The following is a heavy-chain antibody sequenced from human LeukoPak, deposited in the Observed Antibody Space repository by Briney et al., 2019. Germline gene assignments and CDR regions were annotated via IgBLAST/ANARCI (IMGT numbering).Heavy chain of an antibody. CDR3: ARNLNDYGGHNPPLY. J-gene: IGHJ4*02. D-gene: IGHD4-17*01. Sequence: ASVKVSCKASGYTFASYYMHWVRQAPGQGLEWMGIINPSGGSTSYAQKFQGRVTMTRDTSTSTVYMELSSLRSEDTAVYYCARNLNDYGGHNPPLYWGQGTLVTVSS. V-gene: IGHV1-46*01. CDR2: INPSGGST. CDR1: GYTFASYY.